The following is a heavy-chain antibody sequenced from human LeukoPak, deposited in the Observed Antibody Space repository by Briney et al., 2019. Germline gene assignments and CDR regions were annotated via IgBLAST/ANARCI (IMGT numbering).Heavy chain of an antibody. CDR2: INHSGST. CDR3: ASQGTYYYGSGSNS. V-gene: IGHV4-34*01. CDR1: GGSFSGYY. J-gene: IGHJ4*02. Sequence: SETLYLTCAVYGGSFSGYYWSWIRQPPGKELERIGEINHSGSTNYNPSLKSRVTISVDTSKNQFSLKLSSVTAADTAVYYCASQGTYYYGSGSNSWGQGTLVTVSS. D-gene: IGHD3-10*01.